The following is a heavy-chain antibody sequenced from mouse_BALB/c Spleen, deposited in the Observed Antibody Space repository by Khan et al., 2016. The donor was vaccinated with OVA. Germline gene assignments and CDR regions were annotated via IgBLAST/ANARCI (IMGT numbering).Heavy chain of an antibody. CDR1: GYTFTTYW. CDR3: ARRELYGIDAY. J-gene: IGHJ3*01. Sequence: QIQLVQSGAELAKPGASVKMSCKASGYTFTTYWMHWVKQRPGQGLEWIGYIDPSTGYTEYNQKFKEKATLTTDKSSSTAYMQLSSLTSEDSAVYYCARRELYGIDAYWGQGTLVTVSA. D-gene: IGHD2-1*01. V-gene: IGHV1-7*01. CDR2: IDPSTGYT.